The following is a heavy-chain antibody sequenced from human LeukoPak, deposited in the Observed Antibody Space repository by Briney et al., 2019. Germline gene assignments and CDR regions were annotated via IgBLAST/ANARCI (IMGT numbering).Heavy chain of an antibody. CDR2: IYYGGST. J-gene: IGHJ6*02. Sequence: SETLSLTCTVSGGSVSSRSYYWNWIRQPPGKGLEWIGYIYYGGSTNYNPSLKSRVTISVDTSKNQFSLKLSSVTAADTAVYYCAKEREYCSSCSCHYDLDVWGQGTTVTVSS. D-gene: IGHD2-15*01. CDR3: AKEREYCSSCSCHYDLDV. V-gene: IGHV4-61*01. CDR1: GGSVSSRSYY.